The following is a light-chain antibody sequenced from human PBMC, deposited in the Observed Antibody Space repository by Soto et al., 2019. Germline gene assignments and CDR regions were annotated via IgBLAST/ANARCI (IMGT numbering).Light chain of an antibody. CDR1: PTVGNNF. J-gene: IGKJ1*01. Sequence: EIVFTPSPGTLSLSPGAGATLSCRASPTVGNNFLAWYQQRPGQAPRLLIHGASSRATGIPDRFSGSGSGTEFTLTIDSLEPEDFAVYYCQQYGGTPRTFGQGTQVEIK. CDR2: GAS. V-gene: IGKV3-20*01. CDR3: QQYGGTPRT.